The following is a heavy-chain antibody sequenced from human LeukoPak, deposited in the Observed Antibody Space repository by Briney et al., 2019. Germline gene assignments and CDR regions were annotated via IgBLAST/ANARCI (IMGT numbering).Heavy chain of an antibody. CDR1: GFTFRNHW. CDR2: IRQDGSDK. D-gene: IGHD2-15*01. Sequence: PGGSLRLSCVGSGFTFRNHWMSWVRQAPGKGLEWVANIRQDGSDKYYMDSVKGRFTISRDNAKNSLSLQMNSLRVEDTAVYYCARDRDCGDGGCYPHFDYWGQGVRVTVSS. V-gene: IGHV3-7*01. CDR3: ARDRDCGDGGCYPHFDY. J-gene: IGHJ4*02.